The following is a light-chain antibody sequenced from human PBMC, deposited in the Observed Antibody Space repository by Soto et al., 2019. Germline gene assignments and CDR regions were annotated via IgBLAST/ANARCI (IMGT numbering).Light chain of an antibody. J-gene: IGLJ2*01. CDR1: SSNIGNNY. CDR2: DNN. V-gene: IGLV1-51*01. Sequence: QSVLTQPPSVSAAPGQKVTIACSGRSSNIGNNYVSWYQQLPGTAPKLLIYDNNKRPSGIPDRFSGSKSGTSATLGITGLQTGDEADYYCGTWDSSLSAVVFGGGIKLTVL. CDR3: GTWDSSLSAVV.